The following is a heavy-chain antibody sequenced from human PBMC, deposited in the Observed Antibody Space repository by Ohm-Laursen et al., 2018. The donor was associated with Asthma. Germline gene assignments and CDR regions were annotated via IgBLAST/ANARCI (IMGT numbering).Heavy chain of an antibody. CDR1: GGSISSGGYY. J-gene: IGHJ5*02. CDR3: ARGTNSELYNWFDP. V-gene: IGHV4-31*03. Sequence: TLSLTCIVSGGSISSGGYYWSWIRQHPGKGLEWIGYIYYSGSPYYYNPSLKSRVTISLDTSNNQFSLRLSSVTAADTAVYYCARGTNSELYNWFDPWGQGALVTVSS. CDR2: IYYSGSPY. D-gene: IGHD1-7*01.